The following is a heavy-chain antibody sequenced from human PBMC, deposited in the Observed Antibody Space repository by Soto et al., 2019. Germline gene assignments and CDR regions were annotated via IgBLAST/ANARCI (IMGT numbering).Heavy chain of an antibody. J-gene: IGHJ5*02. CDR1: GYTFTSYY. CDR2: INPSGGST. V-gene: IGHV1-46*01. CDR3: ARDKATYGSGSYYTTRGWFDP. D-gene: IGHD3-10*01. Sequence: QVQLVQSGAEVKKPGASVKVSCKASGYTFTSYYMHWVRQAPGQGLEWMGIINPSGGSTSYAQKCQGRVTMPRDTPTSTVYMELSSLRSEDTAVYYCARDKATYGSGSYYTTRGWFDPWGQGTLVTVSS.